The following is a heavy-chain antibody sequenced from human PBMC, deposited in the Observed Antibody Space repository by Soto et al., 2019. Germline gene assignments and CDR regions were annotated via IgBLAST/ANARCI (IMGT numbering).Heavy chain of an antibody. V-gene: IGHV1-2*04. CDR2: INPNSGGT. CDR3: ARGAYLLMVHANPSDWFDP. J-gene: IGHJ5*02. CDR1: GYTFIGYY. Sequence: QVQLVQSGVEVKKPGASVKVSCKASGYTFIGYYMHWVRQAPGQGLEWMGWINPNSGGTHYAQKFQGWLTMTRDTSISTAYMELSRLRSDDTAVYYCARGAYLLMVHANPSDWFDPWGQGTLVTVSS. D-gene: IGHD2-8*01.